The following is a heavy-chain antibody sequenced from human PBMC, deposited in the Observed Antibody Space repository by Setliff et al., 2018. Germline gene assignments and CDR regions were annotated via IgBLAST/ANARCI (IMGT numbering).Heavy chain of an antibody. V-gene: IGHV3-43D*04. D-gene: IGHD5-12*01. CDR3: AKPRHSGYDERVYFDY. J-gene: IGHJ4*02. CDR1: GFTFDDYA. CDR2: ISWDGTRT. Sequence: GGSLRLSCSTSGFTFDDYAMHWVRQAPGKGLEWVSLISWDGTRTNYVDSVKGRFTISRDNSKNSLYLQMNSLRAEDTALYYCAKPRHSGYDERVYFDYWGQGTLVTVSS.